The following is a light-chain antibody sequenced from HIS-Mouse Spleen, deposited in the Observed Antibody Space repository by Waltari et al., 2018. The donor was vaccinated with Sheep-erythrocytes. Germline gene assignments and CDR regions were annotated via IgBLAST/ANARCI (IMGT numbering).Light chain of an antibody. CDR2: QDT. V-gene: IGLV3-1*01. CDR1: KLGDKY. J-gene: IGLJ2*01. Sequence: SSELTQPPSVSVSPGQTASIPCSGDKLGDKYACWYQQKPGQSPVLVIYQDTTRPSGIPERCSGSNSGNTATLTISGTQAMDEADYYCQAWDSSIVVFGGGTKLTVL. CDR3: QAWDSSIVV.